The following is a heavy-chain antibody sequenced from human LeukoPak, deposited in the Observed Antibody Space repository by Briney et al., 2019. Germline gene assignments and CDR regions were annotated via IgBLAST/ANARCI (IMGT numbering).Heavy chain of an antibody. D-gene: IGHD3/OR15-3a*01. CDR1: GFTVSSYS. J-gene: IGHJ4*02. CDR3: ARAFGLTDY. V-gene: IGHV3-48*02. Sequence: GGSLRLSCAASGFTVSSYSMNWVRQAPGKGLEWVSYISSSSTIYYADSVKGRFTISRDNAKNSLYLQMNSLRDEDTAVYYCARAFGLTDYWGQGTLVTVSS. CDR2: ISSSSTI.